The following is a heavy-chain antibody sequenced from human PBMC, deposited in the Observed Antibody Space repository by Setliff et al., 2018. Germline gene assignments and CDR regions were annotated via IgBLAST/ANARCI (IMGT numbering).Heavy chain of an antibody. Sequence: ASVKVSCKASGYTFTGYYMHWVRQAPGQGLEWMGWINLNSGGTNYAQKFQGWVTMTRDTSISTAYMELSRLRSDDTAVYYCARGRDFWSGYLVYWGQGTLVTVSS. J-gene: IGHJ4*02. CDR3: ARGRDFWSGYLVY. D-gene: IGHD3-3*01. V-gene: IGHV1-2*04. CDR2: INLNSGGT. CDR1: GYTFTGYY.